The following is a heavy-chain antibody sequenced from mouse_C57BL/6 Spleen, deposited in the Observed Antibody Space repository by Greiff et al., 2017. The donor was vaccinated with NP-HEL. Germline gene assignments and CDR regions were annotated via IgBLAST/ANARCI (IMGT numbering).Heavy chain of an antibody. Sequence: EVNVVESGGGLVKPGGSLKLSCAASGFTFSSYAMSWVRQTPEKRLEWVATISDGGSYTYYPDNVKGRFTISRDNAKNNLYLQMSHLKSEDTAMYYCARASTVAPFDYWGQGTTLTVSS. D-gene: IGHD1-1*01. V-gene: IGHV5-4*03. CDR3: ARASTVAPFDY. CDR1: GFTFSSYA. J-gene: IGHJ2*01. CDR2: ISDGGSYT.